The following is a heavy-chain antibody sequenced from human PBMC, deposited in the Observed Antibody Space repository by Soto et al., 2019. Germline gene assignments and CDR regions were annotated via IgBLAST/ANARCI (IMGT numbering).Heavy chain of an antibody. J-gene: IGHJ5*02. Sequence: ASVKVSCKASGFSFTGYYIHWLRQAPGQGLEWMGWINAHSGGTEYAQKFQGRVTLTRDTSIATAYLTLTSLTSDDTALYYCAKDLTRQLAYWLDPWGQGTQVTVSS. CDR2: INAHSGGT. CDR1: GFSFTGYY. CDR3: AKDLTRQLAYWLDP. V-gene: IGHV1-2*02. D-gene: IGHD6-6*01.